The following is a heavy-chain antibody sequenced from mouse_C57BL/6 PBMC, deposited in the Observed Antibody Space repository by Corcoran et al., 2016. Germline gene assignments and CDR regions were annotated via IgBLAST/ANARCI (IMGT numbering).Heavy chain of an antibody. V-gene: IGHV14-3*01. D-gene: IGHD1-1*01. CDR1: GFNIKNTY. Sequence: EVQLQQSVAELVRPGASVKLSCTASGFNIKNTYMHWVKQRPEQGLEWIGRIDPANGNTKYAPKFQGKATITADTSSNTAYLQLSSLTSEDTAIYYCARGGMTTGVATGYWYFDVWGTGTTVTVSS. CDR2: IDPANGNT. CDR3: ARGGMTTGVATGYWYFDV. J-gene: IGHJ1*03.